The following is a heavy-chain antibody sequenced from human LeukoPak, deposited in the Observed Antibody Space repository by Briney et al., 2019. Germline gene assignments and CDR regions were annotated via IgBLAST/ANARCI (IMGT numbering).Heavy chain of an antibody. J-gene: IGHJ4*02. V-gene: IGHV3-53*01. Sequence: GGSLRLSCAASGFTVSSHYMSWVRQAPGKGLEWVGVIYGGGSTYYADSVKGRFTISRDNSKNTLYLQMSSLGAEDTAVYYCARGMGSSWYYFDYWGQGTLVTVSP. D-gene: IGHD6-13*01. CDR1: GFTVSSHY. CDR3: ARGMGSSWYYFDY. CDR2: IYGGGST.